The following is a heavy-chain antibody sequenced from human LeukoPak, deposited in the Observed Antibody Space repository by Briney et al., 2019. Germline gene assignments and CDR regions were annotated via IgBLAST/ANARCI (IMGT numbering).Heavy chain of an antibody. Sequence: GGSLSLSCGVSGLILRSFGVQWVRHAPDRGREWVALISYGGKKQYYGDSVKGRLTISRDNSKYTLYLQMNSRRSDDTAVYYCAKDRANQFMSRGYIYYHMDVWGKGTTVIVSS. D-gene: IGHD5-12*01. CDR2: ISYGGKKQ. CDR1: GLILRSFG. J-gene: IGHJ6*04. CDR3: AKDRANQFMSRGYIYYHMDV. V-gene: IGHV3-30*18.